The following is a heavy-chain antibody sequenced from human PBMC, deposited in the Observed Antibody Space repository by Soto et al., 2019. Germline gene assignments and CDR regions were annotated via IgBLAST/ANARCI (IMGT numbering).Heavy chain of an antibody. CDR3: AKAMWFGGPIRGYFDY. J-gene: IGHJ4*02. V-gene: IGHV3-23*01. Sequence: ETLSLTCAVYGGSFSGYYWSWVRQAPGKGLEWVSTISGSGGTTYYADSVKGRFTISRDNSKNTLYLQMNRLRVEDTAVYYCAKAMWFGGPIRGYFDYWGQGTLVTVSS. D-gene: IGHD3-10*01. CDR1: GGSFSGYY. CDR2: ISGSGGTT.